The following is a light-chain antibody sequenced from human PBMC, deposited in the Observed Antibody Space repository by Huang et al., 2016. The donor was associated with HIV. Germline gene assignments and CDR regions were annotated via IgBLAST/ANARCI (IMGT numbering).Light chain of an antibody. V-gene: IGKV3-11*01. CDR1: QSVSSS. CDR3: QQRSNWPRFT. Sequence: EIVLTQSPATLSLSPGERATLSCRASQSVSSSLAWYQQKPGQAPRLLIYDASNRAPGSPARFSGSGSGTDFTLTISNLEPEDFAVYYCQQRSNWPRFTFGPGTKVDIK. CDR2: DAS. J-gene: IGKJ3*01.